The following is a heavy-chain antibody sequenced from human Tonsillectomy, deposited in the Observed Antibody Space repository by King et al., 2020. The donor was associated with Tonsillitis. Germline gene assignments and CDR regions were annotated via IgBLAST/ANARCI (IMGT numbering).Heavy chain of an antibody. J-gene: IGHJ6*02. Sequence: EQLVQSGGGVVQPGRSLRLSCAASGFTFSSYGIHWVRQAPGKGLEWAAGIWYDGSNKYYSDSVKGRFTISMDNSKNTLYLQMNSLRAEDTAVYYCAREGPAPYYYYYGMDVWGQGTTVTVSS. CDR3: AREGPAPYYYYYGMDV. V-gene: IGHV3-33*01. CDR1: GFTFSSYG. CDR2: IWYDGSNK.